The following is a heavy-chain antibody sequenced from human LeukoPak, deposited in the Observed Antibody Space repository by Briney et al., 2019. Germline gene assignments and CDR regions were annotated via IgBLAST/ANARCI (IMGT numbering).Heavy chain of an antibody. V-gene: IGHV3-30-3*01. D-gene: IGHD3-16*01. CDR2: ISYDGSNK. CDR1: GFTFSSYA. CDR3: ARALGTDY. Sequence: GGSLRLSCAASGFTFSSYAMHWVRQAPGKGLEWVAVISYDGSNKYYADSVKGRFTISRDNSKNTLYLQMNSLRAEDTAVYYCARALGTDYWGQGTLVTVSS. J-gene: IGHJ4*02.